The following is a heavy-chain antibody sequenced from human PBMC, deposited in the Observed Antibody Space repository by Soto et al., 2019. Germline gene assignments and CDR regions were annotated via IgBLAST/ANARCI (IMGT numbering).Heavy chain of an antibody. CDR3: ARDAPLRYCTDGVCFWVANYYYYYGMDV. CDR1: GFTFSSYW. Sequence: HPGGSLRLSCAASGFTFSSYWMSWVRQAPGKGLEWVANIKQDGSEKYYVDSVKGRFTISRDDAKNSLYLQMNSLRAEDTAVYYCARDAPLRYCTDGVCFWVANYYYYYGMDVWGQGTTVTVSS. J-gene: IGHJ6*02. D-gene: IGHD2-8*01. CDR2: IKQDGSEK. V-gene: IGHV3-7*03.